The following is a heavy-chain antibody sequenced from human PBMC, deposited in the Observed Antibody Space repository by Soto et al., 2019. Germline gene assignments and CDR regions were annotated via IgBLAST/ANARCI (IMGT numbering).Heavy chain of an antibody. J-gene: IGHJ4*02. CDR2: IFYSGST. CDR3: ARNSTYYYDSSGYWYYFDY. V-gene: IGHV4-39*01. CDR1: GGSISSSSYY. D-gene: IGHD3-22*01. Sequence: PSETLSLTCTVSGGSISSSSYYWGWIRQPPGKGLEWIGSIFYSGSTYYNPSLKSRVTISVDTSKNQFSLKLTSVTAADTAVYYCARNSTYYYDSSGYWYYFDYWGQGTLVTVSS.